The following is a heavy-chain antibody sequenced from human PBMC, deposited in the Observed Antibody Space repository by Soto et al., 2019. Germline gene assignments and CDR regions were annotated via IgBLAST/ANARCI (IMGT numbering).Heavy chain of an antibody. J-gene: IGHJ6*02. D-gene: IGHD3-22*01. CDR3: ARWLSTGNYYDSSGYPYYYYYYGMDV. Sequence: TETLSLTCAVYGGSFSGYYWSWIRQPPGKGLEWIGEINHSGSTNYNPSLKSRVTISVDTSKNQFSLKLSSVTAADPSVYYCARWLSTGNYYDSSGYPYYYYYYGMDVWGQGTTVTVSS. V-gene: IGHV4-34*01. CDR1: GGSFSGYY. CDR2: INHSGST.